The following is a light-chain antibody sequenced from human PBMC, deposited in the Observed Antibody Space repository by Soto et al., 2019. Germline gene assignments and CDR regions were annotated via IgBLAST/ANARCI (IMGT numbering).Light chain of an antibody. CDR2: GAS. Sequence: EIVMTQSPATLSVSPGERATLSCRSSQSVSSNLAWYQQKPGQAPRLLIYGASTRAPGIPVRFSGSGSGTEFTLTISSLQSEDFAVYYCQQYNNCPPLTFGQGTQVEIK. CDR1: QSVSSN. J-gene: IGKJ1*01. CDR3: QQYNNCPPLT. V-gene: IGKV3-15*01.